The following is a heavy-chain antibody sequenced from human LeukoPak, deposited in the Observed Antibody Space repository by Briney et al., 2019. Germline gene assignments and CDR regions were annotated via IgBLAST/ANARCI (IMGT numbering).Heavy chain of an antibody. V-gene: IGHV4-39*01. CDR1: GGSFSSSTHF. CDR2: ISYGGSA. J-gene: IGHJ3*02. CDR3: ARRGWTGGYTYAAFDI. Sequence: SETPSLTCTVSGGSFSSSTHFWGWIRQPPGKGLEWIGSISYGGSAYYNPPLKSRVTISVDTSKNQFSLKLTSVSAADTAMYYCARRGWTGGYTYAAFDIWGQGTMVTVSS. D-gene: IGHD5-18*01.